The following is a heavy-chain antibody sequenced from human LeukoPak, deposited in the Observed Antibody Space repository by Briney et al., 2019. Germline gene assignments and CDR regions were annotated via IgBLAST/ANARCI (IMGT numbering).Heavy chain of an antibody. D-gene: IGHD3-16*01. J-gene: IGHJ4*02. CDR3: ARDATPDGIIFDY. CDR2: INQDGSEK. Sequence: GGSLRLSCAASGFSFSGSGMYWVRQAPGKGLEWVANINQDGSEKYYVDSVKGRFTISRDNAKNSLYLQMNSLRAEDTAVYYCARDATPDGIIFDYWGQGTLVTVSS. V-gene: IGHV3-7*05. CDR1: GFSFSGSG.